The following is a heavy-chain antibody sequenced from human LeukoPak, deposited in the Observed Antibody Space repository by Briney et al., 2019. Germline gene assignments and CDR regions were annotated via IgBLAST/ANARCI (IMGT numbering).Heavy chain of an antibody. D-gene: IGHD3-22*01. CDR1: GYTFTGYY. J-gene: IGHJ4*02. CDR3: ARDTTDYYDSSGYYPHFEC. Sequence: ASVKVSCKASGYTFTGYYMHWVRQAPGQGLEWMGWINPNSGGTNYAQKFQGRVTMTRDTSISTAYMELSRLRSDDTAVYYCARDTTDYYDSSGYYPHFECWGQGTLVTVSS. CDR2: INPNSGGT. V-gene: IGHV1-2*02.